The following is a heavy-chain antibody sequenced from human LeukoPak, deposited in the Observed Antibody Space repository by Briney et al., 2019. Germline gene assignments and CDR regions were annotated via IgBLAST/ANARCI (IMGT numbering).Heavy chain of an antibody. CDR2: ITNDGTT. CDR3: GRERNFYYMDV. Sequence: GGSLRLSCVASGFTFGTYWMHWVRQSPEKGLVWVAGITNDGTTGYADSVKGRFTISRDSAKSTVYLQMNSLSSEDTAVYYCGRERNFYYMDVWGKGTTVTVSS. J-gene: IGHJ6*03. V-gene: IGHV3-74*01. CDR1: GFTFGTYW.